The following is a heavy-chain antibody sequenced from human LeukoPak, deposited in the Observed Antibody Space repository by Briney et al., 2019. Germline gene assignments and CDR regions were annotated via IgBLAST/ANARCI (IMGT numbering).Heavy chain of an antibody. Sequence: ASVKVSCKVSGYTLTELSMHWVRQAPGKGLEWMGGFDPEDGETIYAQKFQGRVTITADESTSTAYMELSSLRSEDTAVYYCARDRRYKQWLYYFDYWGQGTLVTVSS. CDR2: FDPEDGET. CDR1: GYTLTELS. D-gene: IGHD6-19*01. J-gene: IGHJ4*02. CDR3: ARDRRYKQWLYYFDY. V-gene: IGHV1-24*01.